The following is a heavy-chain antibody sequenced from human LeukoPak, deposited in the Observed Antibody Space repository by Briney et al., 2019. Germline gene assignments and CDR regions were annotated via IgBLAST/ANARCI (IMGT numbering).Heavy chain of an antibody. Sequence: GASVKVSCKASGYTFTSYGISWVRQAPGQGLEWMGWISAYNGNTNYAQKLQGRVTMTTDTSTSTAYMELRSLRSDDTAVYYCARDNGITMVRGVIGPPHWFDPWGQGTLVTVSS. CDR1: GYTFTSYG. J-gene: IGHJ5*02. CDR2: ISAYNGNT. D-gene: IGHD3-10*01. CDR3: ARDNGITMVRGVIGPPHWFDP. V-gene: IGHV1-18*01.